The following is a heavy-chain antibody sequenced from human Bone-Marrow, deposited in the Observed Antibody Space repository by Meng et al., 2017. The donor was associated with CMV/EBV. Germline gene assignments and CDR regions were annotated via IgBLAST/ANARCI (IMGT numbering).Heavy chain of an antibody. CDR3: ARGVAESLGWEMGY. D-gene: IGHD1-26*01. CDR1: GFTLSRYW. V-gene: IGHV3-74*03. J-gene: IGHJ4*02. CDR2: IDSDGRDI. Sequence: VQLVESGGGLVQPGGYLRLSCAVSGFTLSRYWMHWVRQGPGKGLEGVSRIDSDGRDITYADSVRGRFTISRDDAKNTLYLQMNSLRVEDTAVYYCARGVAESLGWEMGYWGQGTLVTVSS.